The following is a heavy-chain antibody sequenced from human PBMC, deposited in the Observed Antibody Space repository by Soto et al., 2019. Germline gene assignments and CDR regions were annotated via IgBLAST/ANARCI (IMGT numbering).Heavy chain of an antibody. Sequence: QVQLVQSGAEVKRPGSSVKVSCKASGDTFAFHSLNWVRQAPGLGLEWMGRINPILSISNYAQRFQGRVTMTADKSTSTAYMVLSSLRSEDTAIYYCATSYGSGYRAFDYWGQGALVTVSS. CDR2: INPILSIS. CDR1: GDTFAFHS. J-gene: IGHJ4*02. V-gene: IGHV1-69*02. CDR3: ATSYGSGYRAFDY. D-gene: IGHD3-10*01.